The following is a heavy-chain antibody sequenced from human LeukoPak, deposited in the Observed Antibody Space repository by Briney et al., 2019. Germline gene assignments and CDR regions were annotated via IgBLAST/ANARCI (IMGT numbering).Heavy chain of an antibody. CDR3: ATSQNETRYSSGWSYYFDY. Sequence: SVKVSCKASGGTFSSYAISWVRQAPGQGLEWMGGIIPIFGTANYAQEFQGRVTITADESTSTAYMELSSLRSEDTAVYYRATSQNETRYSSGWSYYFDYWGQGTLVTVSS. J-gene: IGHJ4*02. CDR2: IIPIFGTA. V-gene: IGHV1-69*13. D-gene: IGHD6-19*01. CDR1: GGTFSSYA.